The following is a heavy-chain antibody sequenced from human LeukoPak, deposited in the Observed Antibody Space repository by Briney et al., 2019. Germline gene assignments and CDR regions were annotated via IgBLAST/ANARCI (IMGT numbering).Heavy chain of an antibody. V-gene: IGHV3-30-3*01. CDR3: ARGVLAVGEFDY. D-gene: IGHD6-19*01. Sequence: GGSLRLSCAASGFTFSSYAMHWVRQAPGKGLEWVAVISYDGSNKYYADSVKGRFTISRDNSKNTLYLQMNSLRAEDTAVYYCARGVLAVGEFDYWGQGTLVTVSS. J-gene: IGHJ4*02. CDR2: ISYDGSNK. CDR1: GFTFSSYA.